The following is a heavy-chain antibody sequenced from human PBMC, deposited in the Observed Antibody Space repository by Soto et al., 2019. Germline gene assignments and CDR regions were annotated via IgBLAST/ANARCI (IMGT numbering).Heavy chain of an antibody. CDR1: GFTFSSYA. CDR2: ISGSGTGT. D-gene: IGHD1-26*01. Sequence: GGSLRLSCEGSGFTFSSYALSWVRLRPGRGLEWVAWISGSGTGTNTADSVKGRFTITRDNSKTTVYLQMNSLTVEDTAVYYCAKERTGSNHYYGMDVWGQGTTVTVSS. J-gene: IGHJ6*02. CDR3: AKERTGSNHYYGMDV. V-gene: IGHV3-23*01.